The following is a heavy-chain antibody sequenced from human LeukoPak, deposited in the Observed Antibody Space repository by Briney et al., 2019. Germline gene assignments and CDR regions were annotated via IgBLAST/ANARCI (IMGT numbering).Heavy chain of an antibody. D-gene: IGHD4-17*01. Sequence: VASVKVSCKASGCTFTGYYMHWVRQAPGQGLEWMGWINPNSGGTNYEQKFQGRVIMTRDTSISTAYMELSRLRFDDTAVYYCARHMTTANNWFDPWGQGTLVTVSS. J-gene: IGHJ5*02. CDR2: INPNSGGT. CDR1: GCTFTGYY. V-gene: IGHV1-2*02. CDR3: ARHMTTANNWFDP.